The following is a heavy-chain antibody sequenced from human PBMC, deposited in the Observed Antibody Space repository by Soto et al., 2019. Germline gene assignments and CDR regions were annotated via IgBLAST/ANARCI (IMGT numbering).Heavy chain of an antibody. CDR3: ARAVIEGYYDSSPYYFDY. D-gene: IGHD3-22*01. Sequence: GSLRLSCAASGFTFSSYWMSWVRQAPGKGLEWVSVIYSGGSTYYADSVKGRFTISRDNSKNTLYLQMNSLRVEDTAVYYCARAVIEGYYDSSPYYFDYWGQGTLVTVSS. CDR1: GFTFSSYW. CDR2: IYSGGST. V-gene: IGHV3-53*01. J-gene: IGHJ4*02.